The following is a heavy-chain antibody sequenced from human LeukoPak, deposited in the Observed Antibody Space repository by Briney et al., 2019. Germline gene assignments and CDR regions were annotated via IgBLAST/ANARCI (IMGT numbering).Heavy chain of an antibody. Sequence: SETLSLTCTASGGSISEYYWSWIRQPPGKGLEWIGYINYSGSTNYNPSLKSRVTISVDTSKNQFSLILGSVTTADTAVYYCARQEVIVVPPAANWFDSWGQGTLVTVSS. J-gene: IGHJ5*01. V-gene: IGHV4-59*01. CDR2: INYSGST. D-gene: IGHD2-2*01. CDR3: ARQEVIVVPPAANWFDS. CDR1: GGSISEYY.